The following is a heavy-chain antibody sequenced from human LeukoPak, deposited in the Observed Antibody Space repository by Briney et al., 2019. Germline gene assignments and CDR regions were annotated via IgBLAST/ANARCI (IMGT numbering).Heavy chain of an antibody. Sequence: ASVKVSCKASGYTFTSYYMHWVRQAPGQGLEWMGIINTSGGSTSYAQKFQGRVTMTRDTSTSTVYMELSSLRSEDTAVYYCARDLGLGPKPPWYYFDYWGQGTLVAVSS. J-gene: IGHJ4*02. CDR3: ARDLGLGPKPPWYYFDY. CDR2: INTSGGST. CDR1: GYTFTSYY. V-gene: IGHV1-46*01. D-gene: IGHD2-2*03.